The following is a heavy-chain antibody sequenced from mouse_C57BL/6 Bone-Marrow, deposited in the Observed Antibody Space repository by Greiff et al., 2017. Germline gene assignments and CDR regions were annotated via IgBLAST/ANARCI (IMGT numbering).Heavy chain of an antibody. CDR3: GRGLGGAMDY. D-gene: IGHD4-1*01. CDR2: IRSKSNNYAT. Sequence: EVMLVESGGGLVQPKGSLKLSCAASGFSFNTYAMNWVRQAPGKGLEWVARIRSKSNNYATYYADSVKDRLTISRDDSESMLYLQMNNLKTEDAAMYYCGRGLGGAMDYWGQGTSVTVSS. V-gene: IGHV10-1*01. J-gene: IGHJ4*01. CDR1: GFSFNTYA.